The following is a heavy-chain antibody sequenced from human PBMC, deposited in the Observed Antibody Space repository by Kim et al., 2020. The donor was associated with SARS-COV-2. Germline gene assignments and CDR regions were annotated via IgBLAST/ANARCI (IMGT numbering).Heavy chain of an antibody. J-gene: IGHJ4*02. Sequence: SETLSLTCTVSGGSISSYYWSWIRQPPGKGLEWIGYIYYSGSTNYNPSLKSRVTISVDTSKNQFSLKLSSVTAADTAVYYCARVGYCSGGSCPLLDYWGQGTLVTVSS. CDR2: IYYSGST. V-gene: IGHV4-59*01. CDR3: ARVGYCSGGSCPLLDY. CDR1: GGSISSYY. D-gene: IGHD2-15*01.